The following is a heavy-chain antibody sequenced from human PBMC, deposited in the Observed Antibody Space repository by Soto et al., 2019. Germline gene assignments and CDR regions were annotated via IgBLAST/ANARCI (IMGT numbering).Heavy chain of an antibody. D-gene: IGHD3-3*01. CDR1: GGSVINYS. J-gene: IGHJ4*02. CDR3: AAMYYDFWSATLNSAY. CDR2: VNHSGKT. V-gene: IGHV4-34*01. Sequence: SETPSLTCAVYGGSVINYSYSWIRQAPGKGLEWIGEVNHSGKTDYNPSLKSRGTISVDTSKNQFSLKLISVTAADTAVYYCAAMYYDFWSATLNSAYWGQGTPVTVSS.